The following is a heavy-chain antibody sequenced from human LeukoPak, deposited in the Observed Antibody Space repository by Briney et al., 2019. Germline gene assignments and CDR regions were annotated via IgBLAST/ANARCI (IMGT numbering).Heavy chain of an antibody. J-gene: IGHJ4*02. CDR3: ARDSTVTTYTFDY. CDR1: GFTFSSYS. D-gene: IGHD4-17*01. CDR2: ISSSSSYI. Sequence: PGGSLRLSCAASGFTFSSYSMNWGRQAPGKGLEWVSSISSSSSYIYYADSVKGRFTISRDNAKNSLYLQMNSLRAEDTAVYYCARDSTVTTYTFDYWGQGTLVTVSS. V-gene: IGHV3-21*01.